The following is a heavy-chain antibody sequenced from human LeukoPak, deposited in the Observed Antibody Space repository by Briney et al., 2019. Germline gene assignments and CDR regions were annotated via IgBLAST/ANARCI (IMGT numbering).Heavy chain of an antibody. CDR1: AGSMSGHY. J-gene: IGHJ5*02. Sequence: SETLSLTCTVSAGSMSGHYWSWIGQPPGKGLELIGYIYYSGSTIYNPSLKSRVTISVDASKNQFSLKLSSVTAADTAVYYCARHSYSSSWYGTFDTWGQGSLVTVSS. D-gene: IGHD6-13*01. CDR3: ARHSYSSSWYGTFDT. CDR2: IYYSGST. V-gene: IGHV4-59*08.